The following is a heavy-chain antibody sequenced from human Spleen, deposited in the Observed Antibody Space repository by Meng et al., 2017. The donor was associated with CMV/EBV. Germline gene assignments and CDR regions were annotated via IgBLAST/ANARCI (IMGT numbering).Heavy chain of an antibody. V-gene: IGHV3-30-3*01. CDR2: ISYDGSNK. CDR3: ARDRNGMDV. CDR1: GFTFSSYA. J-gene: IGHJ6*02. Sequence: GGSLRLSCAASGFTFSSYAMHWVRQAPGKGLEWVAVISYDGSNKYYADSVEGRFTISRDNSKNTLYLQMNSLRAEDTAVYYCARDRNGMDVWGQGTTVTVSS.